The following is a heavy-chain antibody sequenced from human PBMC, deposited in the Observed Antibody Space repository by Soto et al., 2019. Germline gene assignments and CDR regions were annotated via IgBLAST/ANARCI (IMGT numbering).Heavy chain of an antibody. Sequence: PSETLSLTCTVSGGSISSGDYYWSWIRQPPGKGLEWIGYIYYSGSTYYNPSLKSRVTISVDTSKNQFSLKLTSLTAADAAVYFCARDHHSYYDTSGYYPYFDFWGQGALVTVSS. V-gene: IGHV4-30-4*02. CDR3: ARDHHSYYDTSGYYPYFDF. D-gene: IGHD3-22*01. J-gene: IGHJ4*02. CDR1: GGSISSGDYY. CDR2: IYYSGST.